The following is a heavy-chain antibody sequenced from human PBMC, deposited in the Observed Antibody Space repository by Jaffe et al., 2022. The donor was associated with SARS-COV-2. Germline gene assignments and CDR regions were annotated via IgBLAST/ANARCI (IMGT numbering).Heavy chain of an antibody. Sequence: EVQLLESGGDLVQPGGSLRLSCVVSGVTFSRYAMSWVRQAPGKGLEWVSGINNSGGITYYADSVKGRFTISRDNSKNTLYLQLNSLRVEDTAVYYCAKDEGVYYHDSSGYYGPVDYWGQGTLVTVSS. V-gene: IGHV3-23*01. CDR3: AKDEGVYYHDSSGYYGPVDY. CDR2: INNSGGIT. J-gene: IGHJ4*02. D-gene: IGHD3-22*01. CDR1: GVTFSRYA.